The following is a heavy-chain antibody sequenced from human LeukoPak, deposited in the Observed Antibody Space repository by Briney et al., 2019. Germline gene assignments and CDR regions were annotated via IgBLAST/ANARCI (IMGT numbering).Heavy chain of an antibody. CDR1: GFTVSSNY. J-gene: IGHJ6*02. CDR3: ARDPPYYDILTGYYPNRYYYYGMDV. Sequence: GGSLRLSCAASGFTVSSNYMSWVRQAPGKGLEWVSVIYSGGSTYYADSVKGRFTISRDNSKNTLYLQMNSLRAEDTAVYYCARDPPYYDILTGYYPNRYYYYGMDVWGQGTTVTVSS. D-gene: IGHD3-9*01. V-gene: IGHV3-66*01. CDR2: IYSGGST.